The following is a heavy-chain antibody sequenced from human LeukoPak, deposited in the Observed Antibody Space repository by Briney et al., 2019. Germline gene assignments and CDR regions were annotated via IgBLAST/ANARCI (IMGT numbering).Heavy chain of an antibody. CDR1: GFTVSTNF. D-gene: IGHD4-11*01. Sequence: PGGSLRLSCVVPGFTVSTNFMSWDRQAPGERLEWVSVIYSGGSTYYADSVKGRFTISRDNSKNTLYLQMNSLRAEDTAVYYCARTRVDTTTFDYFDYWGQGTLVTVSS. V-gene: IGHV3-53*01. CDR2: IYSGGST. J-gene: IGHJ4*02. CDR3: ARTRVDTTTFDYFDY.